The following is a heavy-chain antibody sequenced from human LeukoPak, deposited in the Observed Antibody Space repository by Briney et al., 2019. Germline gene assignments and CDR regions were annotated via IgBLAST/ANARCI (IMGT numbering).Heavy chain of an antibody. CDR1: GGSISSYY. J-gene: IGHJ3*02. V-gene: IGHV4-59*12. Sequence: SETLSLTSTVSGGSISSYYWSWIRQPPGKGLEWMGYIYYSGSTNYNPSLKSRVTISVDTSKNQFSLKLSSVTAADTAMYYCARGVVVITTHDDAFDIWGQGTMVTVSS. CDR2: IYYSGST. CDR3: ARGVVVITTHDDAFDI. D-gene: IGHD3-22*01.